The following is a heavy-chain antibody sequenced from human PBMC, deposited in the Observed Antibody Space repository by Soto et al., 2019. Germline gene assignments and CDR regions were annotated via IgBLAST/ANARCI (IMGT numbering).Heavy chain of an antibody. D-gene: IGHD3-16*01. V-gene: IGHV4-59*01. Sequence: SETLSLTCTVSGGSISSYYWSWIRQPPGKGLEWIGYIYYSGSTNYNPSLKSRVTISVDTFKNQFSLKLSSVTAADTAVYYCARSRGGYFDYWGQGTLVTGSS. CDR2: IYYSGST. J-gene: IGHJ4*02. CDR3: ARSRGGYFDY. CDR1: GGSISSYY.